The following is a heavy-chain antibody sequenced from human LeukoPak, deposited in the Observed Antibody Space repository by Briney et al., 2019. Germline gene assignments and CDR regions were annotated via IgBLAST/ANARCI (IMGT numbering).Heavy chain of an antibody. Sequence: EASVNVSCKASGYTFTGYYMHWVRQAPGQGLEWMGWINPNSGGTSYAQKFQGRVTMTRDTSLSTAYMELSRLRSDDTAVYYCARGLTVLRFLEWLVFGYWGQGTLVTVSS. CDR2: INPNSGGT. D-gene: IGHD3-3*01. V-gene: IGHV1-2*02. J-gene: IGHJ4*02. CDR3: ARGLTVLRFLEWLVFGY. CDR1: GYTFTGYY.